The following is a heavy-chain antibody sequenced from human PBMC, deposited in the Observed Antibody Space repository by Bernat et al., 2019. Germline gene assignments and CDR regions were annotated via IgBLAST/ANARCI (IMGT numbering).Heavy chain of an antibody. V-gene: IGHV3-33*01. CDR3: ARDSSGWHHGRLDP. CDR2: IWYDGSNK. D-gene: IGHD6-19*01. J-gene: IGHJ5*02. Sequence: QVQLVESGGGVVQPGRSLRLSCAASGFTFSSYGMHWVRQAPGKGLEWVAVIWYDGSNKYYPDSVKGRFTISRDNSKNTLYLQMNSLRAEDTAVYYCARDSSGWHHGRLDPWGQGTLVTVSS. CDR1: GFTFSSYG.